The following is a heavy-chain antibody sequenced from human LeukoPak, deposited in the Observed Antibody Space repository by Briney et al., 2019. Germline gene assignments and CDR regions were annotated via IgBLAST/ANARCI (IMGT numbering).Heavy chain of an antibody. Sequence: SETLSLTCTVPGGSISAYYWSWIRQPAGKGLEWIGRIYTSGSTNYNPSLKSRVTMSLDTSKNQFSLKLSSVTAADTAVYYCARGIYCSSTTCYYYYYYMDVWGKGTTVTVSS. D-gene: IGHD2-2*01. CDR1: GGSISAYY. CDR2: IYTSGST. CDR3: ARGIYCSSTTCYYYYYYMDV. V-gene: IGHV4-4*07. J-gene: IGHJ6*03.